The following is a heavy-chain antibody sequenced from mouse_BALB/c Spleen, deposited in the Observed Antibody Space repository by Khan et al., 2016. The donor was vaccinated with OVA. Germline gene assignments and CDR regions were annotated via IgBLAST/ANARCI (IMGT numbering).Heavy chain of an antibody. D-gene: IGHD2-13*01. V-gene: IGHV5-6-4*01. CDR1: GFSFSSYT. J-gene: IGHJ1*01. CDR2: ISSGNTYT. Sequence: EVELVESGGGLVNPGGSLKLSCAASGFSFSSYTMSWVRQTPEKRLEWVATISSGNTYTYYPASVKGRFTISRDTATNTLYLQISSLKSGDTAMFYCTSDGDYAHWYFDVWGAGTTVTVSS. CDR3: TSDGDYAHWYFDV.